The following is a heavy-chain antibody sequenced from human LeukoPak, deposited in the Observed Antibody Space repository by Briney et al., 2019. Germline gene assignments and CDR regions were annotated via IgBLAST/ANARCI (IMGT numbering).Heavy chain of an antibody. Sequence: GGSLRLSCAASGFTFSSYSMNWVRQAPGKGLEWVSSISSSSSYIYYGDSVKGRFTISRDNAKNSLYLQMNSLRAEDTAVFYCARDVDTAMVDWGQGTLVTVSS. CDR2: ISSSSSYI. D-gene: IGHD5-18*01. CDR3: ARDVDTAMVD. V-gene: IGHV3-21*01. J-gene: IGHJ4*02. CDR1: GFTFSSYS.